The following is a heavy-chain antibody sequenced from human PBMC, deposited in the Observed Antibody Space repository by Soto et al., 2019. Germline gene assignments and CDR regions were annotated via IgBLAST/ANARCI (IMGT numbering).Heavy chain of an antibody. Sequence: GASVKVSCKASGYTFTSYGISWVRQAPGQGLEWMGWISAYTGNTNYAQKLQGRVTMTTDTSTSTAYMELRSLRSDDTAVYYCARVPRSIAVAATSGIWGDGTIVGVS. CDR2: ISAYTGNT. V-gene: IGHV1-18*01. D-gene: IGHD6-19*01. CDR1: GYTFTSYG. CDR3: ARVPRSIAVAATSGI. J-gene: IGHJ3*02.